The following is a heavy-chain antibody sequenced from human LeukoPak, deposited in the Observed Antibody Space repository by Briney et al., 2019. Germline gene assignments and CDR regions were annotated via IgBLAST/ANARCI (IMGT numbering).Heavy chain of an antibody. Sequence: GGSLRLSCEVSGFTFDNNDMHWVRQTTGKGLEWVSAIGSAGYTYYADSVRGRFTITRDNARQSLYLQMNSLRVEDTAVYHCVRQPDSARYGFDYWGRGTQVTVSS. J-gene: IGHJ4*02. CDR2: IGSAGYT. D-gene: IGHD1-14*01. CDR1: GFTFDNND. CDR3: VRQPDSARYGFDY. V-gene: IGHV3-13*01.